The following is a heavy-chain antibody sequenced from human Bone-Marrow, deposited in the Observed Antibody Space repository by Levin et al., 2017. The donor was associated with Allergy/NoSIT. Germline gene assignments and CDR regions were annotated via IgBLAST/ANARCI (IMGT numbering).Heavy chain of an antibody. V-gene: IGHV3-33*01. CDR3: ARDNPTMTTVTASMDF. J-gene: IGHJ6*03. CDR2: IWYDGSNR. CDR1: GFTFSLYG. Sequence: LSLTCAVSGFTFSLYGMHWVRQAPGRGLEWVAVIWYDGSNRYYADSVQGRFTISRDNSKNTLYLQMDSLRAEDTAVYYCARDNPTMTTVTASMDFWGKGTTVTVSS. D-gene: IGHD4-17*01.